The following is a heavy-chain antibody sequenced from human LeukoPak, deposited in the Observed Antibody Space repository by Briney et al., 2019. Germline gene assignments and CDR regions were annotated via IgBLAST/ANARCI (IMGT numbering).Heavy chain of an antibody. D-gene: IGHD5-24*01. J-gene: IGHJ4*01. CDR3: ARGRNGFFDY. CDR1: GFTFSTYW. V-gene: IGHV3-74*01. CDR2: INSDSGRT. Sequence: GGSLRLSCATSGFTFSTYWMHWVRQAPGKGLVWVSQINSDSGRTRYADSVKGRLTISRDNAKNTVYLQINSLRAEDTAMYYCARGRNGFFDYWGHGTLVTVSS.